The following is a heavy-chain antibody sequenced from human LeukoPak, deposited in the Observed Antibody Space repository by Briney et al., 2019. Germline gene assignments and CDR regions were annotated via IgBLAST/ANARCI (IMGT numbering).Heavy chain of an antibody. J-gene: IGHJ3*02. CDR3: ARGHIAASAHDDAFDI. V-gene: IGHV1-69*13. CDR2: IIPIFGTA. CDR1: GGTFSSYA. D-gene: IGHD6-25*01. Sequence: SAKVSCKASGGTFSSYAISWVRQAPGQGLEWMGGIIPIFGTANYAQKFQGRVTITADESTSTAYMELSSLRAEDAALYYCARGHIAASAHDDAFDIWGQGTMVTVSS.